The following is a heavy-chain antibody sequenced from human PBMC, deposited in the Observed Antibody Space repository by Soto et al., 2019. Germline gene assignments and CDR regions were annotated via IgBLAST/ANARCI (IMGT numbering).Heavy chain of an antibody. V-gene: IGHV1-18*04. CDR2: SSGDDGKA. J-gene: IGHJ4*02. D-gene: IGHD6-13*01. CDR1: GYTFTTYG. Sequence: QVQLVQSGGEVRKPGASVKVSCKASGYTFTTYGITWVRRAPGQGLEWMGRSSGDDGKAYYGPKFQGRITLTTDTSTSTAYMDLGSLRSDDTAVYFCARVSIALEYSTTPVDYWGQGTLVTVSS. CDR3: ARVSIALEYSTTPVDY.